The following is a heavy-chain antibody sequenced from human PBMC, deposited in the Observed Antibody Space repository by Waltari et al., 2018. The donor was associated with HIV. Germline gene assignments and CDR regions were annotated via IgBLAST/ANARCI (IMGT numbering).Heavy chain of an antibody. Sequence: QVQLVESGGGVVQPGRSLRLSCAASGFTLGTYGMHWVRQAPGKGLEWVAFIAYDVDNKYYADAVKCRCTLSRDNSKNTVYLQINSLRAEDSAVYYCAKDKGGVTYIFDYWGQGTLVTVSS. CDR3: AKDKGGVTYIFDY. V-gene: IGHV3-30*18. D-gene: IGHD1-1*01. J-gene: IGHJ4*02. CDR2: IAYDVDNK. CDR1: GFTLGTYG.